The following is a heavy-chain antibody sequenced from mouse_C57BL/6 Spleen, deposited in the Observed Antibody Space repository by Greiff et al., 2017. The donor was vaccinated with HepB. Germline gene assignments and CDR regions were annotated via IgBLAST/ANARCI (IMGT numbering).Heavy chain of an antibody. CDR1: GFTFSSYT. CDR3: ARHGIPTVRGYFDV. J-gene: IGHJ1*03. D-gene: IGHD1-1*01. CDR2: ISGGGGNT. V-gene: IGHV5-9*01. Sequence: EVKLVESGGGLVKPGGSLKLSCAASGFTFSSYTMSWVRQTPEKRLEWVATISGGGGNTYYPDSVKGRFTISRDNAKNTLYLQMSSLRSEDTALYYCARHGIPTVRGYFDVWGTGTTVTVSS.